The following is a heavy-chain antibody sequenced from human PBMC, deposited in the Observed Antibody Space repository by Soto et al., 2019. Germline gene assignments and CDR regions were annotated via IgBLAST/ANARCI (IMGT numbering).Heavy chain of an antibody. J-gene: IGHJ4*02. CDR2: MYYSGNT. V-gene: IGHV4-39*01. D-gene: IGHD3-3*01. CDR1: GDSISISSYY. CDR3: ATQRFLEWLFSSDF. Sequence: SETLSLTCTVSGDSISISSYYWGLVRQPPGNGLEWIGSMYYSGNTYYNPSLKSRVTMSVYTSKNQFSLKLTSVTAAATAVYYCATQRFLEWLFSSDFWGPGTLVTVSS.